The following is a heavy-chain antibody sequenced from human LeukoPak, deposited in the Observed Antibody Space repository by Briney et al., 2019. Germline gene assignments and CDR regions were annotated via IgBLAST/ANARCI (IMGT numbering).Heavy chain of an antibody. J-gene: IGHJ4*02. CDR1: GFTFSSYA. D-gene: IGHD5-12*01. CDR2: ISSNGGST. CDR3: VKWATITGGDY. V-gene: IGHV3-64D*09. Sequence: GGSLRLSCSASGFTFSSYAMHWARQAPGKGLEYVSAISSNGGSTYYADSVKGRFTISRDNSKNPLYLQMGSLRAEDTAVYYCVKWATITGGDYWGQGTLVTVSS.